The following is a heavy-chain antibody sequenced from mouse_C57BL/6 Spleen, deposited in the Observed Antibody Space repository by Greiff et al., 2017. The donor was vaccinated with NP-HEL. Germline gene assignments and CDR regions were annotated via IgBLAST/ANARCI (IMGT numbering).Heavy chain of an antibody. CDR3: ARGDNYYGSSYVDYFDY. CDR1: GFTFSDYG. CDR2: ISSGSSTI. V-gene: IGHV5-17*01. J-gene: IGHJ2*01. D-gene: IGHD1-1*01. Sequence: DVMLVESGGGLVKPGGSLKLSCAASGFTFSDYGMHWVRQAPEKGLEWVAYISSGSSTIYYADTVKGRFTISRDNAKNTLFLQMTSLRSEDTAMYYCARGDNYYGSSYVDYFDYWGQGTTLTVSS.